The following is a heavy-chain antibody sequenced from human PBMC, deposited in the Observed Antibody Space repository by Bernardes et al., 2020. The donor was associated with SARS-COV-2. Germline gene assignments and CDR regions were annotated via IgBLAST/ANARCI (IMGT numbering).Heavy chain of an antibody. V-gene: IGHV2-70*04. CDR1: WFSLSPSGMR. CDR2: IDWDDDK. Sequence: SGLTPVKPPQTTTLTCPFSWFSLSPSGMRVSWIRQPPGKALEWLARIDWDDDKFYSTSLKTRLTISKDTSKNQVVLTMTNMDPVDTATYYCARSSIAVAGPYFDYWGQGTLVTVSS. CDR3: ARSSIAVAGPYFDY. D-gene: IGHD6-19*01. J-gene: IGHJ4*02.